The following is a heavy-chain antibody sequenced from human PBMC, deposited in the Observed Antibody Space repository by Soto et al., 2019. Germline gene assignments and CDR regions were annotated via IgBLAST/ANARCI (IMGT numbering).Heavy chain of an antibody. V-gene: IGHV1-2*02. J-gene: IGHJ4*02. Sequence: QVQLEQSGTEVKKVGASVKVSCKTSGYTFSAFYVHWARLAPGRGFEWLGWINPSNEITTFSQSFQGRVTMTRDTSTNTVQMELISLTFDDTAVYYCMRGGWGDSPIDYWGQGTQVIVSS. CDR2: INPSNEIT. CDR3: MRGGWGDSPIDY. D-gene: IGHD1-26*01. CDR1: GYTFSAFY.